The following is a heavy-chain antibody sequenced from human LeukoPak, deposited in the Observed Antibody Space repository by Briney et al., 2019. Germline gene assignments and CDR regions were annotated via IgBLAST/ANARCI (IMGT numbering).Heavy chain of an antibody. Sequence: GGSLRLSCPASGFTFSSYGMHWVRQAPGKGLEWVAVIWYDGSNKYYADSVKGRFTISRDNSKNTLYLQMNSLRAEDTAVYYCAKAYCSSTSCHALYYFDYWGQGTLVTVSS. D-gene: IGHD2-2*01. CDR2: IWYDGSNK. J-gene: IGHJ4*02. CDR1: GFTFSSYG. V-gene: IGHV3-33*06. CDR3: AKAYCSSTSCHALYYFDY.